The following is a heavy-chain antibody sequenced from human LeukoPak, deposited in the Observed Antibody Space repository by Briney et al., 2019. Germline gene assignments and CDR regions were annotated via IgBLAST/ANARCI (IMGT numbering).Heavy chain of an antibody. CDR1: GYTFTSYD. CDR2: ISAYNGNT. D-gene: IGHD3-22*01. V-gene: IGHV1-18*01. CDR3: ARSSAYYYDSSGYYIPFDY. J-gene: IGHJ4*02. Sequence: ASVKVFCKASGYTFTSYDINWVRQATGQGLEWMGWISAYNGNTNYAQKLQGRVTMTTDTSTSTAYMELRSLRSDDTAVYYCARSSAYYYDSSGYYIPFDYWGQGTLVTVSS.